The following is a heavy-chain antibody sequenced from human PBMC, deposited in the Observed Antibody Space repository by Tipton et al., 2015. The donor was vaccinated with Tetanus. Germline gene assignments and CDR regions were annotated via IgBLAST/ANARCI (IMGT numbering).Heavy chain of an antibody. D-gene: IGHD6-19*01. CDR2: INHSGST. J-gene: IGHJ2*01. CDR1: GGSFSGFY. V-gene: IGHV4-34*01. CDR3: VRSRIAVARYFDL. Sequence: GLVKPSETLSLTCAVSGGSFSGFYWSWIRQPPGKGLEWTGEINHSGSTNYNPSLQSRITMSFDKCKNQFSLRLTSVPAADAAIYYCVRSRIAVARYFDLWGRGTLVTVSS.